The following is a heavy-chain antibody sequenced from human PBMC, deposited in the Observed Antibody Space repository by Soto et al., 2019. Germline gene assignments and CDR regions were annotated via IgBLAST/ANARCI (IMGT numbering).Heavy chain of an antibody. CDR2: ISSSTFYT. J-gene: IGHJ4*02. CDR3: ATDDSSVLEYFDY. V-gene: IGHV3-11*06. CDR1: GFSFSDHY. Sequence: SLRLCCAASGFSFSDHYMSWIRQAPGKGLEWVSYISSSTFYTNYADSVKGRFTISRDNAKNSLYLQMNSLRAEDTAVYYCATDDSSVLEYFDYWGQGILVTVSS. D-gene: IGHD3-22*01.